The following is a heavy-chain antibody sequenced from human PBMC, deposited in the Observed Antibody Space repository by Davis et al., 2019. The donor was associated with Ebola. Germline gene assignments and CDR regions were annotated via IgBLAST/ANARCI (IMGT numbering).Heavy chain of an antibody. Sequence: GESLKISCAASGFTFNIYAMHWVRQAPGKGLEWVSAISGSGHSTYYADSVKGRFSISRDNSKNTLYLQMNSLRAEDTAVYYCAKSFNLDSAGYRGFSDHWGQGTLVTVSS. D-gene: IGHD3-22*01. V-gene: IGHV3-23*01. J-gene: IGHJ4*02. CDR2: ISGSGHST. CDR1: GFTFNIYA. CDR3: AKSFNLDSAGYRGFSDH.